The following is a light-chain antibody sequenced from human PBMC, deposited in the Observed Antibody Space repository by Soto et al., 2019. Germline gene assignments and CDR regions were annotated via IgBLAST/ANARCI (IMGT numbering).Light chain of an antibody. CDR1: NRDVGSYNY. J-gene: IGLJ1*01. Sequence: QSALTQPASVSGSPGQSITIACTGTNRDVGSYNYVSWYQQHPGKAPKLMIYEVSDRPSGISSRFSGSKSGNTASLTISGLQTEDEADYYCSSYTSSSTLFGTGTKVTVL. CDR2: EVS. V-gene: IGLV2-14*01. CDR3: SSYTSSSTL.